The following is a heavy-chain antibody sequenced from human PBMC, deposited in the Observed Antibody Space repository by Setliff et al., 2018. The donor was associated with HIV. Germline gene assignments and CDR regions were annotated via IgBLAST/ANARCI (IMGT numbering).Heavy chain of an antibody. CDR2: ISYNGIT. Sequence: PSETLSLTCSVSGGSMRNYYWSWIRQPPRKGLEWVGYISYNGITTYNPSLKSRVTISVDTSKNQFSLKLTSVTAADTAVYYCVRLRDMEWELIGLDYWGRGTLVTVSS. V-gene: IGHV4-59*08. CDR3: VRLRDMEWELIGLDY. J-gene: IGHJ4*02. CDR1: GGSMRNYY. D-gene: IGHD1-26*01.